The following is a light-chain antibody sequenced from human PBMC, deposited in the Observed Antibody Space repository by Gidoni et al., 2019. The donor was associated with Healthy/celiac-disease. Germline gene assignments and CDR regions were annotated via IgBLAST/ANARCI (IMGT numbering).Light chain of an antibody. CDR3: QSYDSSNWV. Sequence: NFMLTQPHPVSESPGKTVTVSCTRSSGSIASNYVQWYQQRPGSAPTTVIYEDNQRPSGVPDRFSGSIDSSSHPASLTISGLKTEDEADSYCQSYDSSNWVFGGGTKLTVL. CDR2: EDN. CDR1: SGSIASNY. J-gene: IGLJ3*02. V-gene: IGLV6-57*04.